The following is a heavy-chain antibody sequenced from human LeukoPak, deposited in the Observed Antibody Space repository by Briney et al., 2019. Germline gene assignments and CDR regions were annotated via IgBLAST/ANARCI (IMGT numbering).Heavy chain of an antibody. J-gene: IGHJ4*02. Sequence: GGSLRLSCAASGFTFSSYAMSWVRQAPGKGLEWVSSLTDSGGSTYYTDSVRGRFTISRDNSRNTLYLQVNSLRGEDTAIYYCARRKGDCRTTSCTDYWGLGTLVTVSS. V-gene: IGHV3-23*01. D-gene: IGHD2-2*01. CDR1: GFTFSSYA. CDR2: LTDSGGST. CDR3: ARRKGDCRTTSCTDY.